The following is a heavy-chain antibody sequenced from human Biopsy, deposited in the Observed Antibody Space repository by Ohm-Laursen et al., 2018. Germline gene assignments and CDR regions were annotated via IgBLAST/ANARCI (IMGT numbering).Heavy chain of an antibody. CDR3: ARLSTRFGVADFTDD. J-gene: IGHJ4*02. CDR1: GASVRSHF. D-gene: IGHD3-3*01. CDR2: ISNSGTT. Sequence: LDTLSLTCTLSGASVRSHFLTWIRQPPGKGLQWIGSISNSGTTKSSPSLKSRVNISLHTSKNQLSLKLTSVTAADTAVYYCARLSTRFGVADFTDDWGQGTLVTVSS. V-gene: IGHV4-59*08.